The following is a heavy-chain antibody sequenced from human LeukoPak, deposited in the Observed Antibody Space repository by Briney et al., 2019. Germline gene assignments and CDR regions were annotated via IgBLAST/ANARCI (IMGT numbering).Heavy chain of an antibody. J-gene: IGHJ4*02. CDR1: GFTFSSYA. Sequence: GGSLRLSCAASGFTFSSYAMSWVRQAPGKGLEWVSVISGSGGSTYYADSVKGRFTISRDNSKNTLYLQMNSLRAEDTAVYYCTYSSSSFDYWGQGTLVTVSS. V-gene: IGHV3-23*01. CDR3: TYSSSSFDY. D-gene: IGHD6-13*01. CDR2: ISGSGGST.